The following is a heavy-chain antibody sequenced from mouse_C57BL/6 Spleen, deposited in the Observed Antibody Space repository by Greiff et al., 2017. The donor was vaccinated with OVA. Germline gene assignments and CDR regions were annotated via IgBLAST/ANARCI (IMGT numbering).Heavy chain of an antibody. CDR2: INPNNGGT. CDR3: APKGPDYCVSSYAWFAD. D-gene: IGHD1-1*01. Sequence: VQLQQSGPELVKPGASVKMSCKASGYTFTDYNMHWVKQSHGKSLEWIGYINPNNGGTSYNQKFKGKATLTVNKSSSTAYMELRSLTSEDSAVYYCAPKGPDYCVSSYAWFADLGQGTLVTVSA. CDR1: GYTFTDYN. J-gene: IGHJ3*01. V-gene: IGHV1-22*01.